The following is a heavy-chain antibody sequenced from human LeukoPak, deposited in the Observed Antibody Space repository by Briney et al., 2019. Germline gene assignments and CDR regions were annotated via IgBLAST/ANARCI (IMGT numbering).Heavy chain of an antibody. J-gene: IGHJ4*02. CDR1: GYTFTSYY. Sequence: ASVKVSCKASGYTFTSYYMHWVRQAPGQGLEWMGIINPSGGSTSYAQRFQGRVTMTRDTSTSTVYMELSSLRSEDTAVYYCARDWGIAAAGTTFYFDYWGQGTLVTVSS. D-gene: IGHD6-13*01. CDR3: ARDWGIAAAGTTFYFDY. CDR2: INPSGGST. V-gene: IGHV1-46*01.